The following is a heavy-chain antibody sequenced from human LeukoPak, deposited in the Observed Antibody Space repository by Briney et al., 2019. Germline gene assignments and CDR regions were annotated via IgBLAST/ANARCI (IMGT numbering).Heavy chain of an antibody. Sequence: KSSETLSLTCTVSGGSISSYYWSWIRQPPGKGLEWIGYIYYSGSTNYNSSFKSRVTISIDTSKNQFSLRLSSVTAADTAVYYCARDRPVAGHTFDYWGQGTLVTVSS. CDR2: IYYSGST. CDR1: GGSISSYY. D-gene: IGHD6-19*01. J-gene: IGHJ4*02. CDR3: ARDRPVAGHTFDY. V-gene: IGHV4-59*01.